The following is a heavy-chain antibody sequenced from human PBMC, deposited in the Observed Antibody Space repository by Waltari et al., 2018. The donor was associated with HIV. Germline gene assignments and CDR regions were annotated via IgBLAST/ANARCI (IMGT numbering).Heavy chain of an antibody. CDR1: GFTFSSYE. CDR2: ISSSGSTI. Sequence: EVQLVESGGGLVQPGGSLRLSCAASGFTFSSYEINWVRQAPGKGLEWVSYISSSGSTIYYADSVKGRFTISRDNAKNSLYLQMNSLRAEDTAVYYCVRGVGSSWYDYWGQGTLVTVSS. V-gene: IGHV3-48*03. D-gene: IGHD6-13*01. J-gene: IGHJ4*02. CDR3: VRGVGSSWYDY.